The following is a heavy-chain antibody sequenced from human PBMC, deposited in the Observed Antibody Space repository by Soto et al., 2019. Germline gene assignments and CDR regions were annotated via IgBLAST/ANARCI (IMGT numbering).Heavy chain of an antibody. D-gene: IGHD6-19*01. CDR1: GYTFTSYA. Sequence: QVQLVQSGAEVKKTGASVKVSCKASGYTFTSYAMQWVRQAPGQRLEWMGWINAGNGNTKYSQKFQGRVTITSDTSASTDYMELSSLRSEDTAVYYCARDLGGWTDYWGQGTVVTVSS. CDR3: ARDLGGWTDY. J-gene: IGHJ4*02. CDR2: INAGNGNT. V-gene: IGHV1-3*01.